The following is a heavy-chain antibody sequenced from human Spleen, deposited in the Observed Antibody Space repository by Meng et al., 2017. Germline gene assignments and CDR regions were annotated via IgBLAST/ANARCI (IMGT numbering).Heavy chain of an antibody. J-gene: IGHJ4*02. V-gene: IGHV4-30-4*01. CDR2: IYHSGST. CDR1: SGSIDSTDYY. D-gene: IGHD6-19*01. Sequence: QVQLQESGPGLVKPSQTLSLTCTVSSGSIDSTDYYWSWIRQPPGKGLEWIGEIYHSGSTNYNPSLKSRVTISVDKSKNQFSLKLSSVTAADTAVYYCATRDIAVAGVAFDYWGQGTLVTVSS. CDR3: ATRDIAVAGVAFDY.